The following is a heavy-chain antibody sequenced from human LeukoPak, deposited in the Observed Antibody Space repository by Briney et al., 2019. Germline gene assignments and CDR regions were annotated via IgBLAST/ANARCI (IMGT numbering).Heavy chain of an antibody. Sequence: SVKVSCKASGGTFSSYAISWVRQAPGQGLEWMGRIIPILGIANYAQKFQGRVTITADKSTSTAYMELSSLRSEDTAVYYCARGLAGKGWFDPWGQGTLVTVSS. CDR1: GGTFSSYA. D-gene: IGHD2-15*01. CDR2: IIPILGIA. CDR3: ARGLAGKGWFDP. V-gene: IGHV1-69*04. J-gene: IGHJ5*02.